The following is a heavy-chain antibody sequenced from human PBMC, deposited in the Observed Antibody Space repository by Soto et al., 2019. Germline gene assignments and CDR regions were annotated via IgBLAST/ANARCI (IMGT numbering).Heavy chain of an antibody. CDR1: GGSSTSDDYY. D-gene: IGHD3-22*01. CDR3: ARDLDGLHDDNSGPYPRPG. CDR2: IHSSGSI. Sequence: RSETLSLTCTVSGGSSTSDDYYWSWIRQVPGRGLEWIGYIHSSGSIYYNPSLKSRATMSIDTARNQFSLKVSSVTVADTAVYYCARDLDGLHDDNSGPYPRPGWGQGTLVT. V-gene: IGHV4-30-4*01. J-gene: IGHJ1*01.